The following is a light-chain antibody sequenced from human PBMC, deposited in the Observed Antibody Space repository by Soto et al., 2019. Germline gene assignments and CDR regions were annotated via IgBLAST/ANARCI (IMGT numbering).Light chain of an antibody. Sequence: QSGLTQPASVSGSPGQSITISCSGTSSDIGTYDHVAWFQQFPGKTPKLMIYSVSNRPSGVSYRFSGSKSGNTASLTISGLQAEDEADYYCISYTVSRSYVFGTGTKVTVL. J-gene: IGLJ1*01. V-gene: IGLV2-14*01. CDR2: SVS. CDR3: ISYTVSRSYV. CDR1: SSDIGTYDH.